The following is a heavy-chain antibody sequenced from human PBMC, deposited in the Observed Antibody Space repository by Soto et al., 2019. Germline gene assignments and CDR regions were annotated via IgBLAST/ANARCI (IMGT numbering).Heavy chain of an antibody. V-gene: IGHV1-58*01. CDR2: IVVGSGNT. J-gene: IGHJ6*02. D-gene: IGHD3-22*01. Sequence: GASVKVSCKASGFTFTSSAVQWVRQARGQRLEWIGWIVVGSGNTNYTQKFQERVTITRDTSTSTAYMELSSLRSEDTAVYYCAAGTYYYDSSGLSVWGQGTTVTVSS. CDR3: AAGTYYYDSSGLSV. CDR1: GFTFTSSA.